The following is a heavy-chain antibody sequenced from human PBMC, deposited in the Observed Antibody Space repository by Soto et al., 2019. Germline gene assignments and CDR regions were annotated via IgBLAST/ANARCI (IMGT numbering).Heavy chain of an antibody. CDR1: GFTFDDYA. CDR3: AKDMDDFWSGPPRRYYYYYGMDV. D-gene: IGHD3-3*01. J-gene: IGHJ6*02. CDR2: ISWNSGSI. Sequence: GGSLRLSCAASGFTFDDYAMHWVRQAPGKGLEWVSGISWNSGSIGYADSVKVRFTISRDNAKNSLYLQMNSLRAEDTALYYCAKDMDDFWSGPPRRYYYYYGMDVWGQGTTVTVSS. V-gene: IGHV3-9*01.